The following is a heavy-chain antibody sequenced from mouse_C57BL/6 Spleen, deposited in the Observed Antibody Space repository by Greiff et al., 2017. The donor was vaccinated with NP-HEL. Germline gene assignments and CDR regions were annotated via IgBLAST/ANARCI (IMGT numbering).Heavy chain of an antibody. Sequence: EVKVVESGPELVKPGASVKIPCKASGYTFTDYNMDWVKQSHGKSLEWIGDINPNNGGTIYNQKFKGKATLTVDKSSSTAYMELRSLTSEDTAVYYCARGGVNWDYFDYWGQGTTLTVSS. D-gene: IGHD4-1*01. CDR3: ARGGVNWDYFDY. J-gene: IGHJ2*01. V-gene: IGHV1-18*01. CDR2: INPNNGGT. CDR1: GYTFTDYN.